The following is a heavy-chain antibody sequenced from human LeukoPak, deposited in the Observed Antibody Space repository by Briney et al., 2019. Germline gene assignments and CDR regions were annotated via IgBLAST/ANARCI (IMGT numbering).Heavy chain of an antibody. CDR3: AKDPFGGYDFWSGTYYYYGMDV. J-gene: IGHJ6*02. D-gene: IGHD3-3*01. V-gene: IGHV3-9*01. Sequence: GRSLRLSCAASGFTFDDYAMRWVRQAPGKGLEWVSGISWNSGSIGYADSVKGRFTISRDNAKNSLYLQMNSLRAEDTALYYCAKDPFGGYDFWSGTYYYYGMDVWGQGTTVTVSS. CDR1: GFTFDDYA. CDR2: ISWNSGSI.